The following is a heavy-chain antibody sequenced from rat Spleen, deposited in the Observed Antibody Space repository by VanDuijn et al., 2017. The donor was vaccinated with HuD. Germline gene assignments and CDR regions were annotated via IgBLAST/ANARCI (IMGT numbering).Heavy chain of an antibody. J-gene: IGHJ4*01. CDR1: GLSFSNYD. CDR2: ISYDGSNT. V-gene: IGHV5S23*01. Sequence: EVQLVESGGGLVQPGRSLKLSCAASGLSFSNYDMAWVRQAPTKGLEWVASISYDGSNTYYRDSVKGRFTISRDKAKSTLYLQMDSLRSEDSATYYCARHYGGYSEYVMDAWGQGASVTVSS. CDR3: ARHYGGYSEYVMDA. D-gene: IGHD1-11*01.